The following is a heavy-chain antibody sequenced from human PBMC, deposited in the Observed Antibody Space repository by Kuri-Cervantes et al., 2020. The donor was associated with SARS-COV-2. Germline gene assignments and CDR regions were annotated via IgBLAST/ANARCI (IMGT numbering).Heavy chain of an antibody. CDR3: ALGYWGSGYPRYYYYMDV. CDR2: IFPIFGTA. D-gene: IGHD3-22*01. J-gene: IGHJ6*03. V-gene: IGHV1-69*13. Sequence: SVKVSCKASGGTFSSYALSWVRQAPGQGLEWMGGIFPIFGTANYAQKFQGRVTITADESTSTAYMELSSLRSEDTAVYYCALGYWGSGYPRYYYYMDVWGKGTTVTVSS. CDR1: GGTFSSYA.